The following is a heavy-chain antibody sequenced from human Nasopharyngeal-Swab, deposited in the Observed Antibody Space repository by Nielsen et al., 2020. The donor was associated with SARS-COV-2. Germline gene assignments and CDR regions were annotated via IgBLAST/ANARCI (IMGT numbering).Heavy chain of an antibody. J-gene: IGHJ6*03. D-gene: IGHD6-13*01. CDR2: IYYSGST. CDR3: ARIIAAAGTVGYMDV. Sequence: RQATGKGLEWIGSIYYSGSTYYNPSLKSRVTISVDTSKNQFSLKLSSVTAADTAVYYCARIIAAAGTVGYMDVWGKGTTVTVSS. V-gene: IGHV4-39*01.